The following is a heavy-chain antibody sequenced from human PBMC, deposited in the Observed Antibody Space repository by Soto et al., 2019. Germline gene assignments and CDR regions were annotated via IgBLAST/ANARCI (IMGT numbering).Heavy chain of an antibody. CDR2: IYWDDDE. J-gene: IGHJ4*02. D-gene: IGHD5-18*01. CDR3: AHRPRGYRYHFDY. Sequence: QITLKESGPTLVKPTQTLTLTCTFSGFSLNTRGVGVGWIRQPPGKALEWLALIYWDDDEGYSPSLRSRLTITMATAKNPVFLTMTNMDPVYSATYYCAHRPRGYRYHFDYWGQGTLVTVSS. V-gene: IGHV2-5*02. CDR1: GFSLNTRGVG.